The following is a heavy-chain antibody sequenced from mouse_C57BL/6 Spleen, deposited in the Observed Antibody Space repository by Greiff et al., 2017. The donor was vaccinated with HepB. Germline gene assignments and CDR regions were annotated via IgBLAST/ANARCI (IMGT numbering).Heavy chain of an antibody. J-gene: IGHJ2*01. CDR3: ARDPSYYFDY. CDR1: GFTFSSYA. CDR2: ISDGGSYT. Sequence: EVQVVESGGGLVKPGGSLKLSCAASGFTFSSYAMSWVRQTPEKRLEWVATISDGGSYTDYPDNVKGRFTISRDNAKNNLYLQMSHLKSEDTAMYYCARDPSYYFDYWGQGTTLTVSS. V-gene: IGHV5-4*01.